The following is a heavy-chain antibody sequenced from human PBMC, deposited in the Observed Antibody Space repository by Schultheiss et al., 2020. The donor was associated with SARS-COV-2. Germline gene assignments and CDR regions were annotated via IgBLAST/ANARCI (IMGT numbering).Heavy chain of an antibody. J-gene: IGHJ6*03. Sequence: SQTLSLTCAVSGGSVSSSSYYWGWIRQPPGKGLEWIGEIYHSGGTNYNPSLKSRVTISVDTSKNQFSLKLSSVTAADTAVYYCARAAAGPVSTNYYYYYYMDVWGKGTTVTVSS. CDR3: ARAAAGPVSTNYYYYYYMDV. CDR1: GGSVSSSSYY. D-gene: IGHD6-13*01. V-gene: IGHV4-39*07. CDR2: IYHSGGT.